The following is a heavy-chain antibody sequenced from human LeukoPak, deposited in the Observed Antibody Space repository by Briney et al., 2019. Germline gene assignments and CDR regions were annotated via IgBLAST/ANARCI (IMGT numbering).Heavy chain of an antibody. Sequence: SQTLSLTCALSGDIFSSNSAAWNWIRQSPSRGLEWLGRTYYRSKWYNDYAESVKSRINIKPDTSKNQFCLQLNSVTPEDTAVYYCARDQAGLDYWGQGTLVTVPS. D-gene: IGHD6-13*01. CDR2: TYYRSKWYN. CDR3: ARDQAGLDY. CDR1: GDIFSSNSAA. V-gene: IGHV6-1*01. J-gene: IGHJ4*02.